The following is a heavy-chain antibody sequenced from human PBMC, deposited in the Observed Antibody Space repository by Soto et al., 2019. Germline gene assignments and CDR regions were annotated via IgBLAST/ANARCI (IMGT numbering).Heavy chain of an antibody. CDR2: ISSDGSTT. V-gene: IGHV3-74*03. CDR3: TRGDSGSGIRLFDY. Sequence: GSLRLSCTVSGFSFSNYWMHWVRQAPGKGLAWISLISSDGSTTTYADSVKGRFTISRDNAKNTLYLQMNSLRAEDTAVYYCTRGDSGSGIRLFDYWGQGALVTVSS. J-gene: IGHJ4*02. D-gene: IGHD3-10*01. CDR1: GFSFSNYW.